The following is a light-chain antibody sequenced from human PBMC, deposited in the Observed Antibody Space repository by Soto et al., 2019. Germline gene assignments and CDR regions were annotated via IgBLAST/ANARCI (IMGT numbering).Light chain of an antibody. CDR3: CSSAGSSPVV. Sequence: QSALTQPASVSGSPGQSITISCTGTSSDVGSYNLVSWYQQHPGKAPKLMIYEVSKRPSGVSNRFSGSKSGNTASLTISGLQYEDEAYNYCCSSAGSSPVVFGGGTQLAV. J-gene: IGLJ2*01. CDR2: EVS. CDR1: SSDVGSYNL. V-gene: IGLV2-23*02.